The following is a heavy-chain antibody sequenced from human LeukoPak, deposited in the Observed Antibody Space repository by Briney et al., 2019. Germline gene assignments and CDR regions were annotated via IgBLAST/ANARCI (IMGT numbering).Heavy chain of an antibody. J-gene: IGHJ6*03. CDR1: GYIFTSYG. CDR3: ARDRLSTVTTSYYYYMDV. D-gene: IGHD4-17*01. Sequence: ASVKVSCKASGYIFTSYGISWVRQAPGQGLEWMGWISTYNGNTDYAQKVQGRVTITADESTSTTYMELSSLRSEDTAVYYCARDRLSTVTTSYYYYMDVWGKGTTVTVSS. CDR2: ISTYNGNT. V-gene: IGHV1-18*01.